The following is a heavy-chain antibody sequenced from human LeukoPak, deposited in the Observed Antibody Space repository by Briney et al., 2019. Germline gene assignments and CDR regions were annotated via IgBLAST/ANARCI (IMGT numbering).Heavy chain of an antibody. CDR1: GFAFSSYW. V-gene: IGHV3-43D*03. CDR2: ISWDGGST. D-gene: IGHD3-22*01. CDR3: AKDSSGYYWDY. Sequence: PGGSLRLSCAASGFAFSSYWMHWVRQAPGKGLVWVSLISWDGGSTYYADSVKGRFTISRDNSKNSLYLQMNSLRAEDTALYYCAKDSSGYYWDYWGQGTLVTVSS. J-gene: IGHJ4*02.